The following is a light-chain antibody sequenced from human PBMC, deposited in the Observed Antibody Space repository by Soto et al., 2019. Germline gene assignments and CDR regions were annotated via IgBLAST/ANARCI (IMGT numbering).Light chain of an antibody. CDR1: SSNIGAGYD. V-gene: IGLV1-40*01. CDR2: ANS. J-gene: IGLJ2*01. CDR3: QSFDSSLTGLI. Sequence: QSVLTQPPSVSGAPGQRVTISCSGSSSNIGAGYDVQWYRQFPGTAPKLIIYANSDRPSGVPDRFSGSKSGTSASLAITGLQTQDEADYYCQSFDSSLTGLIFGGGTKLTVL.